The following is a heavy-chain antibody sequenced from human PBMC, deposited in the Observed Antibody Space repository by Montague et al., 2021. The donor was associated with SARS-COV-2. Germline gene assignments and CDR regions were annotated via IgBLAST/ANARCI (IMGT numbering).Heavy chain of an antibody. D-gene: IGHD6-19*01. CDR2: IYYSGST. CDR1: GGSISSYY. CDR3: ARGSGWMGNAFDI. Sequence: SETLSLTCTVSGGSISSYYWSWIRQPPGKGLEWIGYIYYSGSTNYNPSLKSRVTISADTSKNQFSLKLSSVTAADTAVDYCARGSGWMGNAFDIWGQGTMVTVSS. V-gene: IGHV4-59*01. J-gene: IGHJ3*02.